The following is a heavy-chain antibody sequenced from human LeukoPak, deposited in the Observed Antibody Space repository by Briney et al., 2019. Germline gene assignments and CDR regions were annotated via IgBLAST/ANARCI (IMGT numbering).Heavy chain of an antibody. CDR3: AKLATAYCSSTSCYSGFFIDY. J-gene: IGHJ4*02. CDR2: IRYDGSNQ. V-gene: IGHV3-30*02. CDR1: GFTVSSYG. Sequence: PGPSLSLSCAAAGFTVSSYGTHSVRQAPGKGLGWVAFIRYDGSNQYYADSVKGRFTISRDNSKNTLYLQMNSLRAEDTAVYYCAKLATAYCSSTSCYSGFFIDYWGQGTLVTVSS. D-gene: IGHD2-2*01.